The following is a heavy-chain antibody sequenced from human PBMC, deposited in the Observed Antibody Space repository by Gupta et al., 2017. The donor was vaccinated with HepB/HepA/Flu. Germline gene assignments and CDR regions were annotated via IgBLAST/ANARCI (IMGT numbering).Heavy chain of an antibody. Sequence: EVQLVESGGGLVQPGGSLRLSCAASGFTFSSYEMNWVRQAPGKGLEWVSYISSSGSTIYYADSVKGRFTISRDNAKNSLYLQMNSLRAEDTAVYYCARGTGSSSRGAFDIWGQGTMVTVSS. V-gene: IGHV3-48*03. D-gene: IGHD6-6*01. CDR1: GFTFSSYE. CDR2: ISSSGSTI. J-gene: IGHJ3*02. CDR3: ARGTGSSSRGAFDI.